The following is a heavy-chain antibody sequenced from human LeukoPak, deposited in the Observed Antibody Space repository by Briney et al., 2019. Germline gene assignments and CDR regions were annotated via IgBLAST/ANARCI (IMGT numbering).Heavy chain of an antibody. CDR2: TSSGGGVN. V-gene: IGHV3-21*01. CDR3: ARDLGARGY. J-gene: IGHJ4*02. Sequence: GGSLRLSCTTSGFTLRDYTMNWVRQAPGKRLEWLASTSSGGGVNFYADAVKGRFSISRDNGENSVYLQMNSLRAEDTAIYYCARDLGARGYWGQGTLVTVSS. D-gene: IGHD3-16*01. CDR1: GFTLRDYT.